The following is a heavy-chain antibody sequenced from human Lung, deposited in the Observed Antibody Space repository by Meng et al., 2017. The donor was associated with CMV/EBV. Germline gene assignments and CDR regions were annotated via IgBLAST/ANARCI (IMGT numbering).Heavy chain of an antibody. CDR1: GGSMSSYY. CDR3: ARAEADTGNFDY. D-gene: IGHD6-19*01. J-gene: IGHJ4*02. V-gene: IGHV4-4*07. CDR2: IYTSGTT. Sequence: QGQLSDSGPGLVKPSETLSLTCTVFGGSMSSYYWSWIRQSAGKGLEWIGRIYTSGTTIYNPSLKSRLTLSLDTSKNQFSLKLNSVTAADTAVYYCARAEADTGNFDYWGQGTLVTVSS.